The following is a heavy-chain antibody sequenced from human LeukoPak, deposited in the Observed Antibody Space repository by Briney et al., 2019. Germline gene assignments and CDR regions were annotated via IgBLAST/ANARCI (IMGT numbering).Heavy chain of an antibody. D-gene: IGHD3-3*01. CDR1: GGSLSSYY. J-gene: IGHJ3*02. CDR2: ISTSGST. Sequence: SQTLSLTCTVSGGSLSSYYCGWVRPPPGGGLGWVGYISTSGSTNYNPSLKSRVTITVDPSKSPFSLKLSCVSAADTAVYYCARRMRNYDFWSGAFDIWGQGTMVTVSS. CDR3: ARRMRNYDFWSGAFDI. V-gene: IGHV4-4*09.